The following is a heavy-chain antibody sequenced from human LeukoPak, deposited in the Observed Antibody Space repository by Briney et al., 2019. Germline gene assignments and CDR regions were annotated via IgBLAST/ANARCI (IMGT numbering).Heavy chain of an antibody. CDR1: GFTFSSYS. J-gene: IGHJ4*02. CDR2: ISSSSSYI. V-gene: IGHV3-21*01. Sequence: GGSLRLSCAASGFTFSSYSMNWVRQAPGKGLEWVSSISSSSSYIYYADSVKGRFTISRGNAKNSLYLQMNSLRAEDTAVYYCAKDDTTIFGVAYFDYWGQGTLVTVSS. CDR3: AKDDTTIFGVAYFDY. D-gene: IGHD3-3*01.